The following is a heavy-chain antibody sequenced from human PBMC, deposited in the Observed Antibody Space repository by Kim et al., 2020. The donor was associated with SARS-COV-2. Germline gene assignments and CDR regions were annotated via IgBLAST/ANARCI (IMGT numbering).Heavy chain of an antibody. V-gene: IGHV1-69*04. D-gene: IGHD3-22*01. CDR3: ARDRGAMIVPFDI. CDR2: IIPILGIA. J-gene: IGHJ3*02. Sequence: SVKVSCKASGGTFSSYAISWVRQAPGQGLEWMGRIIPILGIANYAQKFQGRVTITADKSTSTAYMELSSLRSEDTAVYYCARDRGAMIVPFDIWGQGTMVTVSS. CDR1: GGTFSSYA.